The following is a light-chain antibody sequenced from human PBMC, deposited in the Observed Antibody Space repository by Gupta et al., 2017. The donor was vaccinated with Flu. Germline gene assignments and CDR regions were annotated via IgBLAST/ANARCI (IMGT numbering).Light chain of an antibody. CDR3: LLYYGGAYV. V-gene: IGLV7-43*01. J-gene: IGLJ1*01. Sequence: VVPQEPSLTVSPGGTVTLTCASSTGAVNSGYNPNWIQQKPGQTPRALIFGASNKYSWTPARFSGSLLGGKAALTLSGVQPEDEDEYYCLLYYGGAYVFGTGTKVTVL. CDR1: TGAVNSGYN. CDR2: GAS.